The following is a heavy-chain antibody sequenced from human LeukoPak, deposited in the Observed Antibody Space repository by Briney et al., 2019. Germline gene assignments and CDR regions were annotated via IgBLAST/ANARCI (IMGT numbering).Heavy chain of an antibody. CDR2: ISYGGSNK. CDR1: GFTFSSYG. D-gene: IGHD5-12*01. CDR3: ARDPDWLRFEGNYFDY. J-gene: IGHJ4*02. Sequence: GGSLRLSCAASGFTFSSYGMHWVRQAPGKGLEWVAVISYGGSNKYYADSVKGRFTISRDNSKNTLYLQMNSLRAEDTAVYYCARDPDWLRFEGNYFDYWGQGTLVTVSS. V-gene: IGHV3-30*03.